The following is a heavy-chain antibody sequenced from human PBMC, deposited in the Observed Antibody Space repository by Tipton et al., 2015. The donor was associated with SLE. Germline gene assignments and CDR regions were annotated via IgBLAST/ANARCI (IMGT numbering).Heavy chain of an antibody. Sequence: SLRLSCAASGFRFSSYWMSWVRQVPGKGLEWVANMNQDGNEKYYVDSVKGRFTISRDNAKNSLFLQMNSLRAEDTAVYYCARGLSLDWLLFLDFWGQGTLVTVSS. CDR2: MNQDGNEK. CDR1: GFRFSSYW. CDR3: ARGLSLDWLLFLDF. V-gene: IGHV3-7*01. J-gene: IGHJ4*02. D-gene: IGHD3/OR15-3a*01.